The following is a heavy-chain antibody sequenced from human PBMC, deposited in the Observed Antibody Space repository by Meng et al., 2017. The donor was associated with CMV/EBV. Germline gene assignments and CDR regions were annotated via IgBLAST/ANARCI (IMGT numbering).Heavy chain of an antibody. Sequence: SETLSLTCVVYGGSFSGYYWSWIRQPPGKGLEWIGEINHSGSTNYNPSLKSRVTISVDTSKNQFSLKLSSVTAADTAVYYCARVGFNWYFDLWGRGTLVTVSS. CDR3: ARVGFNWYFDL. D-gene: IGHD3-10*01. CDR1: GGSFSGYY. J-gene: IGHJ2*01. CDR2: INHSGST. V-gene: IGHV4-34*01.